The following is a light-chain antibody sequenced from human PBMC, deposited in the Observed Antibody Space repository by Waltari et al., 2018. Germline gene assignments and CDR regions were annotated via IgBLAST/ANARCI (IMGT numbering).Light chain of an antibody. CDR1: TIGRRG. CDR2: DES. CDR3: QVWDGTNDHPYVV. V-gene: IGLV3-21*02. J-gene: IGLJ2*01. Sequence: SYVLTQPPSVSVAPGQTAKITCGGSTIGRRGVYWYQQKPGQAPVLVIYDESDRPSGIPDRFSGSNSGSTATLTISRVEAGDEADYYCQVWDGTNDHPYVVFGGGTKLTVL.